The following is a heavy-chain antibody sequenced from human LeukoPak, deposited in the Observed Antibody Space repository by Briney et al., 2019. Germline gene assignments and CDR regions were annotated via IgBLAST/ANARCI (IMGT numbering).Heavy chain of an antibody. Sequence: SDTLSLTCSVSGDSSSSSRYYWGWIRQPPGKGLEWIGTIHYSGSTDYNRSLQSRVTISVDTSKNQFSLKLSSVTAADTALYYCARLYGGNSNNYYCDYWGQGTLVTVPS. J-gene: IGHJ4*02. CDR3: ARLYGGNSNNYYCDY. CDR2: IHYSGST. V-gene: IGHV4-39*01. CDR1: GDSSSSSRYY. D-gene: IGHD4-23*01.